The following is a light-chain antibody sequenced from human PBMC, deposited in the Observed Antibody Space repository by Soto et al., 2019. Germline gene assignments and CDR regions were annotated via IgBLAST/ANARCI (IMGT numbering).Light chain of an antibody. CDR2: EVS. CDR1: SSDVGGYNL. CDR3: CSYAGTSTHTV. J-gene: IGLJ7*01. Sequence: QCALTQPASVSGSPGQSITISCTGTSSDVGGYNLVSWYQQHPGKAPKLMISEVSKRPSGISDRFSGSKSGSTASLTISGLQAEDEADYYCCSYAGTSTHTVFGGGTQLPSS. V-gene: IGLV2-23*02.